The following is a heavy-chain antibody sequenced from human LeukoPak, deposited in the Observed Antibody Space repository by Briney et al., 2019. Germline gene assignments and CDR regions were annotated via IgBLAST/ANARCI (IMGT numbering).Heavy chain of an antibody. D-gene: IGHD5-18*01. V-gene: IGHV4-39*01. J-gene: IGHJ4*02. CDR2: IYSKNT. Sequence: SETLSLTCTVSGGSISSSSAYWGWIRQPPGKGLEWIGSIYSKNTYYNPSLKSRVTISADTSKSQFSLTLGSVSATDTAVYYCVSPRGFSYGYFDYWGQGTLVTVSS. CDR3: VSPRGFSYGYFDY. CDR1: GGSISSSSAY.